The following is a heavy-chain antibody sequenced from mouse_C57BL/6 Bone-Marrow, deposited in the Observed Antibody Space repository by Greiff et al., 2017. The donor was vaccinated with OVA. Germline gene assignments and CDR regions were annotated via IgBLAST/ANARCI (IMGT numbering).Heavy chain of an antibody. V-gene: IGHV1-82*01. CDR2: IYPGDGDT. Sequence: QVQLQQSGPELVKPGASVKISCKASGYAFSSSWMNWVKQRPGKGLEWIGRIYPGDGDTNYNGKFKGKATLTADKSSSTAYMQLSSLTSEDSAVYFGARHEDGYYASYLDCWGQGTTLTVSS. CDR1: GYAFSSSW. CDR3: ARHEDGYYASYLDC. J-gene: IGHJ2*01. D-gene: IGHD2-3*01.